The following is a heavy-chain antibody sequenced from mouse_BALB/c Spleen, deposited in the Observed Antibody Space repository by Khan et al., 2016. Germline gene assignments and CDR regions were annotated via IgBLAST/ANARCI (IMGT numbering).Heavy chain of an antibody. V-gene: IGHV3-6*02. CDR2: ISYDGSN. CDR3: VRDGYGICVAY. Sequence: EVQLQESGPGLVKPSQSLSLTCSVTGYTITSGYYWNWIRQFPGNKLEWMGYISYDGSNNYNPSLKNRISITRDTSKNQFFLQLNAVTTEDTATXYCVRDGYGICVAYWGQGTLVTVSA. D-gene: IGHD2-10*02. CDR1: GYTITSGYY. J-gene: IGHJ3*01.